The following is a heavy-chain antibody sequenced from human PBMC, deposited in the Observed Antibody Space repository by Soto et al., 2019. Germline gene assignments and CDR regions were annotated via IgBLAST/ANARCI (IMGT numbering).Heavy chain of an antibody. CDR2: IYPGDSDT. CDR3: ARTRSFTLGFYYDGMDV. J-gene: IGHJ6*02. Sequence: HGESLKICCQVSGYSFASYWIGWVRQMPGKDLEWMGIIYPGDSDTRYSPSFQGQVTISADKSLRTAYLQWTSLKASDTALYYCARTRSFTLGFYYDGMDVWGQGTTVTVSS. CDR1: GYSFASYW. D-gene: IGHD6-6*01. V-gene: IGHV5-51*01.